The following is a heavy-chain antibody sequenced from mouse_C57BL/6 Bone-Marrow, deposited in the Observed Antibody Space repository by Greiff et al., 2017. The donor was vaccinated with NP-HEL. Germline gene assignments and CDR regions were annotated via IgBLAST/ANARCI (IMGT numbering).Heavy chain of an antibody. CDR1: GFSFTSYA. V-gene: IGHV2-9-1*01. D-gene: IGHD1-1*01. J-gene: IGHJ4*01. Sequence: VQLQQSGPGLVAPSQSLSITCTVSGFSFTSYAISWVRQPPGKGLEWLGVIWPGGGTNYNSDIKSRLSISKDNSKSQVFLKMNSLKTDDTARYYCARNYCVVYYYAMDYWGQGTSVTVSA. CDR3: ARNYCVVYYYAMDY. CDR2: IWPGGGT.